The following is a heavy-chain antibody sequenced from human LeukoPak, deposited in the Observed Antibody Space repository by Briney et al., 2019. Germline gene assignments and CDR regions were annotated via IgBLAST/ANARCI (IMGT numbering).Heavy chain of an antibody. V-gene: IGHV3-7*04. D-gene: IGHD1-1*01. CDR2: IKEDGSAT. CDR1: GFTFSTYW. J-gene: IGHJ4*02. CDR3: ARDSPGYLAYDS. Sequence: GGSLRLSCAASGFTFSTYWMTWLRQAPGKGPEWVANIKEDGSATYYVDSVKGRFTISRDNAKKLLYLQMNSLRAEDTAVYYCARDSPGYLAYDSWGQGTLVTVSS.